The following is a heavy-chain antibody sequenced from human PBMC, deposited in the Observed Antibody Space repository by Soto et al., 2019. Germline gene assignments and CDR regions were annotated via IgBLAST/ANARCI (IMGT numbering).Heavy chain of an antibody. CDR1: GYTFTSYV. J-gene: IGHJ6*02. CDR3: ARVVATVAGPYGMDV. Sequence: QVQLVQSGAEVKKPGASVKVSCRASGYTFTSYVISWVRQAPAQGLVWMGWISAYNGNTNFAQKLQGRVTMTTDTSTSTAYMELRSLRSDDTAVYYCARVVATVAGPYGMDVWGQGTTVTVSS. V-gene: IGHV1-18*01. D-gene: IGHD6-19*01. CDR2: ISAYNGNT.